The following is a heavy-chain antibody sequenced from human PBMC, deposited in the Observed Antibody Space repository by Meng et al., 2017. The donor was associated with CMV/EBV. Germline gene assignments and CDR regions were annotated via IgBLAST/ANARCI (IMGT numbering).Heavy chain of an antibody. D-gene: IGHD3-22*01. Sequence: QGGEGLLKPSDTLPLTFAVYGGSFSGYDWSWIRQPPGKGLEWIGEINHSGSTNYNPSLKSRVTISVDTSKNQFSLKLSSVTAADTAVYYCARVWDSGWDYWGQGTLVTVSS. CDR1: GGSFSGYD. CDR2: INHSGST. V-gene: IGHV4-34*01. CDR3: ARVWDSGWDY. J-gene: IGHJ4*02.